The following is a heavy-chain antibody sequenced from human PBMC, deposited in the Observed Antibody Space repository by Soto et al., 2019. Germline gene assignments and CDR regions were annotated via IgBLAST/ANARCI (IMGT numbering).Heavy chain of an antibody. CDR2: LSSSGGST. J-gene: IGHJ4*01. D-gene: IGHD3-3*01. CDR3: ARVPSGDFWSNYYAFTRSVAYYFDY. CDR1: GFTFNNYA. Sequence: EVQVLESGGGLEQPGGSLRLSCAASGFTFNNYAMTWVRQAPGQGLEWVSALSSSGGSTYYADPVKGRFTICRDNSKNTLYLQMNSLRAEDTAVYYCARVPSGDFWSNYYAFTRSVAYYFDYWGHGTLVTVSS. V-gene: IGHV3-23*01.